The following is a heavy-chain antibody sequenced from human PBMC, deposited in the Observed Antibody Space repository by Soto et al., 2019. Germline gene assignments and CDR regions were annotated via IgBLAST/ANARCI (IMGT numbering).Heavy chain of an antibody. CDR2: IHWNDDK. V-gene: IGHV2-5*01. J-gene: IGHJ5*02. CDR1: GFSLSVYGVR. CDR3: AHTKDSSGFLTS. Sequence: SGPTLVNPTQPLTLTCSFSGFSLSVYGVRVIWFRQPPGETLEWLALIHWNDDKRYSPYLKSRLTITKDTSKNQVVLTLTNLDPLDTGTYFCAHTKDSSGFLTSWGQGILVTVSS. D-gene: IGHD3-22*01.